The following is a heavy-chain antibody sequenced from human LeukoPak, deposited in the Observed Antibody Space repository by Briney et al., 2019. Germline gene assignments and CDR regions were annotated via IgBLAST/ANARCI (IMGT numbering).Heavy chain of an antibody. CDR3: ATDHSMANTAWWFDP. CDR1: GGTFSTYA. J-gene: IGHJ5*02. Sequence: ASVKVSCKASGGTFSTYAISWVRQAPGQGLEWMGVINPSGTGTSYAQKFQGRITMSRDTSTSTVYMELSSLRSEDTAFYYCATDHSMANTAWWFDPWGQGTLVTVSS. V-gene: IGHV1-46*01. D-gene: IGHD5-24*01. CDR2: INPSGTGT.